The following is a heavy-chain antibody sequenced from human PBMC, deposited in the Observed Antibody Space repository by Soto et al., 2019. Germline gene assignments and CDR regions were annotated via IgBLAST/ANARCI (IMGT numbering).Heavy chain of an antibody. CDR3: VREEYIGYRHALDH. D-gene: IGHD5-18*01. V-gene: IGHV4-59*01. Sequence: ETLSLTCAVSGVTISTYYWSWIRQPPGKGLEWIGYNYHSGTTNYNPSLKSRVTISVDTSKNQFSLRLTSVTAADTAIYDGVREEYIGYRHALDHWGHLTLGTV. J-gene: IGHJ4*01. CDR2: NYHSGTT. CDR1: GVTISTYY.